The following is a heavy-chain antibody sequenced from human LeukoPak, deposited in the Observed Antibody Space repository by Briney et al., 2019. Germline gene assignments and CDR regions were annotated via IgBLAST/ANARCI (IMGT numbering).Heavy chain of an antibody. CDR1: GDSVSSNSAA. J-gene: IGHJ3*02. Sequence: SQTLSLPCAISGDSVSSNSAAWNWIRQSPSRGLEWLGRTYYRSKWYNDYAVSVKSRITINPDTSKNQFSLQLNSVTPEDTAVYYCAREKGVEYSSSSDAFDIWGQGTMVTVSS. V-gene: IGHV6-1*01. CDR2: TYYRSKWYN. CDR3: AREKGVEYSSSSDAFDI. D-gene: IGHD6-6*01.